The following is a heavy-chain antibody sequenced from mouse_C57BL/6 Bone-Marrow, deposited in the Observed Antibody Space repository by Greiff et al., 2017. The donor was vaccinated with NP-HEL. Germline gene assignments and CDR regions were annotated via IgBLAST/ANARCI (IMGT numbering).Heavy chain of an antibody. D-gene: IGHD2-5*01. V-gene: IGHV1-18*01. CDR1: GYTFTDYY. CDR2: INPNNGGT. CDR3: ARRWTYCSNYVFAY. J-gene: IGHJ3*01. Sequence: EVKLLESGPELVKPGASVKISCKASGYTFTDYYMDWVKQSPGKSLEWIGDINPNNGGTNYNQKFKGKATLTVDKSSSTAYMELRSLTSEDTAVYYCARRWTYCSNYVFAYWGQGTLVTVSA.